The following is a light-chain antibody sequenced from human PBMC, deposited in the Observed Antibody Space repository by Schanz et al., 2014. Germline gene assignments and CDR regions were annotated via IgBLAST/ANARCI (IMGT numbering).Light chain of an antibody. CDR1: TSDLRSYKY. CDR3: CSYSDSGTWV. CDR2: DVN. Sequence: ALTQPRSVSASPGQSVTISCTATTSDLRSYKYVSWYQQHPGKAPRLLIYDVNKRPSGVPGRFSGTKSANMASLTISGLQTDDESDYHCCSYSDSGTWVFGGGTKVTVL. V-gene: IGLV2-11*01. J-gene: IGLJ3*02.